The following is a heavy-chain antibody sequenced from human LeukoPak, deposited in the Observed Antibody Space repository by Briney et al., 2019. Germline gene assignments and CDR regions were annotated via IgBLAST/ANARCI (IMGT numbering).Heavy chain of an antibody. CDR2: IYYSGST. J-gene: IGHJ5*02. CDR3: ARGQLRLAELSSRPYNWFDP. V-gene: IGHV4-30-4*01. D-gene: IGHD3-16*02. Sequence: SETLSLTCTVSGGSISSGDYYWSWIRQPPGKGLEWIGYIYYSGSTYYNPSLKSRVTISVDTSKNQFSLKLSSVTAADTAVYYCARGQLRLAELSSRPYNWFDPWGQGTLVTVSS. CDR1: GGSISSGDYY.